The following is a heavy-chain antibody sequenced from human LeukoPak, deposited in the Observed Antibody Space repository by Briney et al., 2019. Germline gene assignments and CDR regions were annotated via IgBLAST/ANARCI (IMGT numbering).Heavy chain of an antibody. CDR1: GYTFTGYY. CDR3: ARETPSRYFDY. V-gene: IGHV1-2*04. D-gene: IGHD4-23*01. Sequence: ASVKVSCKASGYTFTGYYMHWVRQAPGQGLEWMGWINPNSGGTNYAQKFQGWVTMTRDTSISTAYMELSSLESEDTAVYYCARETPSRYFDYWGQGTLVTVSS. CDR2: INPNSGGT. J-gene: IGHJ4*02.